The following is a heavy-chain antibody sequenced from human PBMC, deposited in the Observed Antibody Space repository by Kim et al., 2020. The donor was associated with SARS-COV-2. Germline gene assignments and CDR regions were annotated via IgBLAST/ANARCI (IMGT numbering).Heavy chain of an antibody. CDR1: GSISSSSHY. CDR2: VYYSGTT. J-gene: IGHJ4*01. V-gene: IGHV4-39*01. Sequence: SETLSLTCAVSGSISSSSHYWGWIRQPPGKGLEWIGSVYYSGTTYYNTSLKSRITISVDTSTNQFSLKLSLVTAADTAMYYRASAPFSSGGYVGGSFDS. CDR3: ASAPFSSGGYVGGSFDS. D-gene: IGHD6-19*01.